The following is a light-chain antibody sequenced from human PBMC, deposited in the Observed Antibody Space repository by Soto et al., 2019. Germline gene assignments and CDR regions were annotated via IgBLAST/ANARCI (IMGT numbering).Light chain of an antibody. Sequence: SYELTQPPSVSVSPGQTASITCSGDKLGDKYACWYQQKPGQSPVLVIYQDSKRPSGIPERFSGSNSGNTATLTISGTQAMDEADYYCQVWDSSGNYVFGTGTKV. V-gene: IGLV3-1*01. CDR3: QVWDSSGNYV. J-gene: IGLJ1*01. CDR2: QDS. CDR1: KLGDKY.